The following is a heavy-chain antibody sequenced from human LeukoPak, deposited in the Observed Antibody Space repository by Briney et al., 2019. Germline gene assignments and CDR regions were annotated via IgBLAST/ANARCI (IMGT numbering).Heavy chain of an antibody. Sequence: GASVKVSCKASGYTFTSYGISWVRQAPGQGLEWMGWISAYNGNTNYEQKLQGRVTMTTDTSTSTAYMELRSLRSDDTAVYYCARDQGFSTKPGIAVSPPLDYWGQGTLVTVSS. CDR2: ISAYNGNT. CDR3: ARDQGFSTKPGIAVSPPLDY. V-gene: IGHV1-18*01. J-gene: IGHJ4*02. CDR1: GYTFTSYG. D-gene: IGHD6-19*01.